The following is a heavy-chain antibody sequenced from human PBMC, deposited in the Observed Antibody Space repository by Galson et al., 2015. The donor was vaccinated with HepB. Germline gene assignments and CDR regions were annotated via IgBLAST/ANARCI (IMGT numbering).Heavy chain of an antibody. CDR3: VRDRGRGSGSYSLFDY. CDR2: INPGNGNT. V-gene: IGHV1-3*01. D-gene: IGHD3-10*01. J-gene: IGHJ4*02. CDR1: GDTFTVFA. Sequence: SVKVSCKASGDTFTVFAIHWVRQAPGQRLEWMGWINPGNGNTKYSQRFQGRVTITRDTSASTAYVELSSLTSEDTAVYYCVRDRGRGSGSYSLFDYWGQGTLVTVSS.